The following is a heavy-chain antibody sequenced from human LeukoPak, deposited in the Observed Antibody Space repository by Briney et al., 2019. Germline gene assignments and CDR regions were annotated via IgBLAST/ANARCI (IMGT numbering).Heavy chain of an antibody. D-gene: IGHD6-13*01. CDR3: ARQIASAGTAGFDF. Sequence: ASEALSLTCTVSGGSISGYYWSWIRQPPGKRLEWIGYIYDTGATNYNPSLKSRVTMSVDTSKNQFSLGLRSVTAADTAVYYCARQIASAGTAGFDFWGQGALVTVSS. CDR1: GGSISGYY. CDR2: IYDTGAT. J-gene: IGHJ4*02. V-gene: IGHV4-59*12.